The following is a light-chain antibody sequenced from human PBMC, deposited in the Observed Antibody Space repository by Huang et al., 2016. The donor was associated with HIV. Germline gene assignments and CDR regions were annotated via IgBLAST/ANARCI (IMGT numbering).Light chain of an antibody. V-gene: IGKV4-1*01. Sequence: DIVMTQSPDSLAVALGERVTINCKSSQTFLYSSNNETYLAWYQQRPRQPPRRLIHGASARESGVPERFSGSGSETDFTLTISGLQAEDVAVYYCQQYYSTPTFGGGTKVEI. CDR2: GAS. CDR1: QTFLYSSNNETY. J-gene: IGKJ4*01. CDR3: QQYYSTPT.